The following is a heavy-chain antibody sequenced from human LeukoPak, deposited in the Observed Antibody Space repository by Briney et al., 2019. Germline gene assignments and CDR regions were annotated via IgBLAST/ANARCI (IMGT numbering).Heavy chain of an antibody. CDR1: GFTFKSYG. Sequence: SGGSLRLSCAASGFTFKSYGMTWVRQVPGKGLEWVSSITGAGSSTKYADSVSGRFTISRDNSKNTLSLQMTGLRAEDTAVYYCAKLTSGWFEDFWGQGTLVIVSS. D-gene: IGHD6-19*01. J-gene: IGHJ4*02. CDR3: AKLTSGWFEDF. CDR2: ITGAGSST. V-gene: IGHV3-23*01.